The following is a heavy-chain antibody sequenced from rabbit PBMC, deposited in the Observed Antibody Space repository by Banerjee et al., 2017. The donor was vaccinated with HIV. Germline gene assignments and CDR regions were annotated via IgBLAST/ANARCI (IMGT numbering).Heavy chain of an antibody. CDR2: IYAGSSGST. Sequence: QSLEESGGDLVQPEGSLTLTCKASGFDFSSNVMCWVRQAPGKGLEWIACIYAGSSGSTYYANWAKGRFTISKTSSTTVSLQMTSLTAADTATYFCARDLAGVIGWNFDLWGPGTLVTVS. CDR1: GFDFSSNV. V-gene: IGHV1S40*01. CDR3: ARDLAGVIGWNFDL. J-gene: IGHJ4*01. D-gene: IGHD4-1*01.